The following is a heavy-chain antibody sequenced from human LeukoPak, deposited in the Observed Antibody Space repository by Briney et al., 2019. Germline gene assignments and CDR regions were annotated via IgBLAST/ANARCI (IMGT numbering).Heavy chain of an antibody. Sequence: SETLSLTCTVSGGSISSSSYYWGWIRQPPGNGLEWIGSIYYSGSTYYNPSLKSRVTISVDTSKNQFSLKLSSVTAADTAVYYCARDGFWYSSSWSGNRFDPWGQGTLVTVSS. CDR1: GGSISSSSYY. CDR3: ARDGFWYSSSWSGNRFDP. V-gene: IGHV4-39*07. J-gene: IGHJ5*02. D-gene: IGHD6-13*01. CDR2: IYYSGST.